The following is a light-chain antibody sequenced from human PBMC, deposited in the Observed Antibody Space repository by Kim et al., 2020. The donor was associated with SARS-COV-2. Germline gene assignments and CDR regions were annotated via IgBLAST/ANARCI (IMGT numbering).Light chain of an antibody. CDR1: QDITNY. CDR3: QQYDNLFT. V-gene: IGKV1-33*01. CDR2: DAS. Sequence: SASVGDRVSITCQASQDITNYLNWYQQRPGKAPKLLIYDASNLEKGVPSRFSGSGSGTDFTFTISSLQPENIATYYCQQYDNLFTFGPGTKVDIK. J-gene: IGKJ3*01.